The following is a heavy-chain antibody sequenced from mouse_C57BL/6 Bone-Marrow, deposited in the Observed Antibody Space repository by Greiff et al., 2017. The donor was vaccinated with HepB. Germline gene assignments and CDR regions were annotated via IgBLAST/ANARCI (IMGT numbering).Heavy chain of an antibody. CDR2: ISSGGSYT. J-gene: IGHJ3*01. D-gene: IGHD2-2*01. CDR3: ARQEDYGYDGFAY. Sequence: EVQGVESGGDLVKPGGSLKLSCAASGFTFSSYGMSWVRQTPDKRLEWVATISSGGSYTSYPDSVKGRFTISRDNAKNTLYLQMSSLKSEDTAMYYCARQEDYGYDGFAYWGQGTLVTVSA. CDR1: GFTFSSYG. V-gene: IGHV5-6*01.